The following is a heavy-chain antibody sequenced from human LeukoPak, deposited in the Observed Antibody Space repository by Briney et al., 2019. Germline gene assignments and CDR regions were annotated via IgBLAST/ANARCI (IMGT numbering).Heavy chain of an antibody. Sequence: SETLSLTCTVSGGSISSYYWSWIRQPPGKGLEWIGYIYYSGSTNYNPSLKSRVTISVDTSKNQFSLKLSSVTAADTAVYYCARAPRLLWFGELGYYFDYWGQGTLVTVSS. CDR1: GGSISSYY. CDR3: ARAPRLLWFGELGYYFDY. J-gene: IGHJ4*02. CDR2: IYYSGST. V-gene: IGHV4-59*01. D-gene: IGHD3-10*01.